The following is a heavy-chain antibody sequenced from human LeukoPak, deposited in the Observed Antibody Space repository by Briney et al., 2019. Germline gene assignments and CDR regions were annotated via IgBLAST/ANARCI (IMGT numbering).Heavy chain of an antibody. V-gene: IGHV3-9*01. CDR1: GFTFDDYA. Sequence: GGSLRLSCAASGFTFDDYAMHWVRQAPGKGLEWVSGISWNSGSIGYADSVKGRFTISRDNAKNSLYLQMNSLRAEDTALYYCAKDAYYDIFTGYSDYWGQGTLVTVSS. CDR3: AKDAYYDIFTGYSDY. D-gene: IGHD3-9*01. CDR2: ISWNSGSI. J-gene: IGHJ4*02.